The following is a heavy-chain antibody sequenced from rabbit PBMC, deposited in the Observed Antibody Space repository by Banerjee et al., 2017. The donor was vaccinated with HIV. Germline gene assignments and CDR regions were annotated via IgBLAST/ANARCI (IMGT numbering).Heavy chain of an antibody. V-gene: IGHV1S45*01. CDR2: IYTSSGST. Sequence: QEQLVESGGDLVKPGASLTLTCKASSFSFTSSYYMCWVRQAPGKGLEWIGCIYTSSGSTYYASWAKGRFTVSTTSSTTVTLQMTSLTAADTATYFCARDFNSGWNYYFDLWGPGTLVTVS. D-gene: IGHD4-1*01. J-gene: IGHJ4*01. CDR1: SFSFTSSYY. CDR3: ARDFNSGWNYYFDL.